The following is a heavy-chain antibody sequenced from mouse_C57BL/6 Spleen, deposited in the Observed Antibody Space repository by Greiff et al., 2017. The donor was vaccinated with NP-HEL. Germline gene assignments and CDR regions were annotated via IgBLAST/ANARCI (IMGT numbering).Heavy chain of an antibody. CDR3: ARHEDRSGIGPVAY. Sequence: VHLVESGAELVKPGASVKLSCKASGYTFTEYTIHWVKQRSGQGLEWIGWFYPGSGSIKYNEKFKDKATLTADKSSSTVYMELSRLTSEDSAVYLCARHEDRSGIGPVAYWGQGTLVTVSA. V-gene: IGHV1-62-2*01. CDR1: GYTFTEYT. CDR2: FYPGSGSI. J-gene: IGHJ3*01.